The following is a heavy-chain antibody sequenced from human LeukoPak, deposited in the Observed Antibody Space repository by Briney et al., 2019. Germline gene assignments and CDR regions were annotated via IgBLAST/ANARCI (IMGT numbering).Heavy chain of an antibody. CDR1: GFTFSSYG. Sequence: GGSLRLSCAASGFTFSSYGMHWVRQAPGKGLEWVAVIWYDGSNKYYADSVKGRFTISRDNSKNTLYLRMNSLRAEDTAVYYCAKQTGTTGYYYMDVWGKGTTVTVSS. CDR2: IWYDGSNK. V-gene: IGHV3-33*06. CDR3: AKQTGTTGYYYMDV. J-gene: IGHJ6*03. D-gene: IGHD1-7*01.